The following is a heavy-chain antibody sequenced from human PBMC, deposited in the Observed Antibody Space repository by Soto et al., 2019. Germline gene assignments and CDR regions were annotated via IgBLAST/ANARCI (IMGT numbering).Heavy chain of an antibody. Sequence: SETLSLTCTVSGGSITRYYWSWIRQPPGKGLEWIGYIYYSGSTNYNPSLKSRVTISVDTSKNQFSLKLSSVTAADTAVYYCARVWGGAFDFWGQGTMVT. V-gene: IGHV4-59*01. CDR2: IYYSGST. CDR3: ARVWGGAFDF. J-gene: IGHJ3*01. CDR1: GGSITRYY. D-gene: IGHD3-10*01.